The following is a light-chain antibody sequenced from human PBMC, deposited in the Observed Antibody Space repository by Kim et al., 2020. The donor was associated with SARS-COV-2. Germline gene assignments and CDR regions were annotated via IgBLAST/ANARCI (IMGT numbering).Light chain of an antibody. V-gene: IGKV1-5*03. J-gene: IGKJ4*01. CDR1: QRIGNM. CDR2: EAS. Sequence: ASGGDRVTITCRASQRIGNMLAWYQQKPEKAPKFLIYEASSLESGVPSRFSGSGSGTEFTLTISSLQPDDLATYYCQQYTSYPLTFGGGTKVDIK. CDR3: QQYTSYPLT.